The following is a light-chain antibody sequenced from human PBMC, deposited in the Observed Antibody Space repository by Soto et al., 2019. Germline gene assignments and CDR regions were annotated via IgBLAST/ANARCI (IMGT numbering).Light chain of an antibody. V-gene: IGKV1-13*02. CDR1: QAIRTA. J-gene: IGKJ1*01. CDR3: QHYNSYSEA. CDR2: DAS. Sequence: AIQVTQSPSSLSASVGDRVSITCRASQAIRTAFAWYQQKPGKSPKLLIYDASRLQSGVPSRFSGGGGSGTDVTLTISNLQPEDSATYYCQHYNSYSEAFGQGTRWIS.